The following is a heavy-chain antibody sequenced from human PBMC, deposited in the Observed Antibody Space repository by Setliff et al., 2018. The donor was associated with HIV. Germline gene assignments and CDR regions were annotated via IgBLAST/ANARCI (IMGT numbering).Heavy chain of an antibody. D-gene: IGHD5-12*01. V-gene: IGHV4-61*09. CDR1: GGSIEFSSYY. CDR2: IYTSGNT. CDR3: ARQPRWLQFPRYFDY. Sequence: SETLSLTCSVSGGSIEFSSYYWSWIRQPAGKGLEWIGHIYTSGNTNHNPSFEGRVTISVDTSKNQFSLKLSSVTAADTAVYYCARQPRWLQFPRYFDYWGQGTLVTVSS. J-gene: IGHJ4*02.